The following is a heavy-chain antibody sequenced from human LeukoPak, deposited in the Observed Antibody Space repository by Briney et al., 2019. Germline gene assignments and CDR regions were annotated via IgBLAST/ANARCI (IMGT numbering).Heavy chain of an antibody. CDR3: AKAPNIAVAGTPYFFDY. Sequence: GGSLRLSCAASGLTFSSHAMSWVRQAPGKGLEWVSTISGSGGSIYYADSVKGRFTISRDNSKNTLYLQINSLRAEDTAVYYCAKAPNIAVAGTPYFFDYWGQGTLVTVSS. D-gene: IGHD6-19*01. V-gene: IGHV3-23*01. J-gene: IGHJ4*02. CDR2: ISGSGGSI. CDR1: GLTFSSHA.